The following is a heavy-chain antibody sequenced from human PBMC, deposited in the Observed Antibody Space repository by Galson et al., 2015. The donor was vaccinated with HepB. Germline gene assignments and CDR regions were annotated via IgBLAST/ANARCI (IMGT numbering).Heavy chain of an antibody. CDR1: GFTFDDYG. CDR2: INWNGAST. Sequence: SLRLSCAASGFTFDDYGMSWVRQVPGKGLEWVSSINWNGASTGYADSVKGRFTISRDNAKNSLYLQMNSLRAEDTALYHCARDRFGSSSWGFSWFDPWGQGTLVTVSS. CDR3: ARDRFGSSSWGFSWFDP. D-gene: IGHD6-13*01. V-gene: IGHV3-20*01. J-gene: IGHJ5*02.